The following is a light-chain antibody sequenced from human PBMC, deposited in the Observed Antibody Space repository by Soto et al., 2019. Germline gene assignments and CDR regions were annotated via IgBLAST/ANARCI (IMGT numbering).Light chain of an antibody. CDR2: GAS. CDR1: QTINNH. CDR3: HQYGSSSWT. V-gene: IGKV3-15*01. J-gene: IGKJ1*01. Sequence: ETVMTQSPVTLSVSPGEGATLSCRASQTINNHLAWYQQKPGQAPRLLIYGASRRATGVPARFSGSGSGTEFTLTISRLEPEDFAVYYCHQYGSSSWTFGQGTKVDIK.